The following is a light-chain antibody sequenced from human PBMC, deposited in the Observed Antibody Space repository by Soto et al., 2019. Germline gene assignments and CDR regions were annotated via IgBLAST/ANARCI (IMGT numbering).Light chain of an antibody. V-gene: IGKV1-39*01. J-gene: IGKJ2*01. CDR1: QSISSY. Sequence: DIQMTQSPSSLSASVGDRVSITCRADQSISSYLNWYQQRPEKAPKLLIYAASSLQSGVPSRFSGNGSGTDFALTINSLQVEDFATYYCQKSYNTPKTFGQGTKLEIK. CDR3: QKSYNTPKT. CDR2: AAS.